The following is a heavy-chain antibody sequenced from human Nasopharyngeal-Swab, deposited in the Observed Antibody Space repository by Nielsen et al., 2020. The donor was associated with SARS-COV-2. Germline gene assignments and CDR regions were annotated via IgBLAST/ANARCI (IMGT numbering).Heavy chain of an antibody. CDR2: ISYDGSNK. D-gene: IGHD4-17*01. J-gene: IGHJ4*02. V-gene: IGHV3-30*03. CDR1: GFTFSSYG. Sequence: GESLKISCAASGFTFSSYGMHWVRQAPGKGLEWVAVISYDGSNKYYADSVKGRFTISRDNSKNTLYLQMNSLRAEDTAVYYCARASGDYEVYFDYWGQGTLVTVSS. CDR3: ARASGDYEVYFDY.